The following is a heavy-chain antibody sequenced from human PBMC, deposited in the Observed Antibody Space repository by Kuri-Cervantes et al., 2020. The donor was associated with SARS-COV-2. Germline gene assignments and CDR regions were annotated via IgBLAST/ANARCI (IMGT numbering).Heavy chain of an antibody. CDR2: ISYDGSNK. Sequence: GESLKISWAASGFTFSSYAMHWVRQAPGKGLEWVAVISYDGSNKYYADSVKGRFTISRDNSKNTLYLQMNSLRAEDTAVYYCAAEWSDAFDIWGQGTVVTVSS. CDR1: GFTFSSYA. J-gene: IGHJ3*02. V-gene: IGHV3-30-3*01. D-gene: IGHD2-8*01. CDR3: AAEWSDAFDI.